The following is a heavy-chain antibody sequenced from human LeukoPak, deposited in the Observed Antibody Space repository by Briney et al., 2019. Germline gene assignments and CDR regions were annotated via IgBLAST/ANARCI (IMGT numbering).Heavy chain of an antibody. CDR1: GYSLSSGYY. Sequence: PSETLSLTCAVSGYSLSSGYYWGWIRRPPGKGLEWIGSIYHSGSTYYNPSLKSRVTISVDTSKNQFSLKLNSVTAADTAVYYCARGPDILTGYFNDAFDIWGQGTMVTVSS. CDR3: ARGPDILTGYFNDAFDI. J-gene: IGHJ3*02. D-gene: IGHD3-9*01. V-gene: IGHV4-38-2*01. CDR2: IYHSGST.